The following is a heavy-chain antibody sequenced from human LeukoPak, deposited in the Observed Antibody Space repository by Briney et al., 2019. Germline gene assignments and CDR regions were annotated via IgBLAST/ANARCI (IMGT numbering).Heavy chain of an antibody. CDR1: GSTFTRYY. D-gene: IGHD5-24*01. V-gene: IGHV1-46*01. Sequence: ASVKVSCKASGSTFTRYYMHWVRQAPGQGLEWMGIIDPSGGSTSYAQNFQGGVTMTRDATTSTVYLELSSLRSEDTAVYYCARDFGEMPNYWGQGTLVTVSS. CDR3: ARDFGEMPNY. J-gene: IGHJ4*02. CDR2: IDPSGGST.